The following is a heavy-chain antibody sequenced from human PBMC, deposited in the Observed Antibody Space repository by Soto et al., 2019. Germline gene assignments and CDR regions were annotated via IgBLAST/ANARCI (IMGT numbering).Heavy chain of an antibody. CDR1: GDSISSSIYY. CDR3: TRERYASSWY. Sequence: QLQLQESGPGLVKPSETLSLTCTVSGDSISSSIYYWGWVRQPPGKGLEWIGSIYYSGSTFYNPSLKSRITLSVDTSKNQFSLKLTSVTAADTAVYYCTRERYASSWYWGQGTLVTVSS. D-gene: IGHD6-13*01. V-gene: IGHV4-39*02. J-gene: IGHJ4*02. CDR2: IYYSGST.